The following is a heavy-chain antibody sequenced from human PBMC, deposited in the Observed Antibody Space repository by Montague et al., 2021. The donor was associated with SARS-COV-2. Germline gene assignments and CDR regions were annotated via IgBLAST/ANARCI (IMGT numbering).Heavy chain of an antibody. Sequence: SLRLSCAASGFTFPRYWMGWVRQAPGKGLEWVANVNPDGSGKLHVDSVKGRFTISRDNAKNSLFLQMNTLRDEDTAVYYCVRNGAHADYWGQGTQVTVSS. CDR3: VRNGAHADY. D-gene: IGHD4-17*01. CDR1: GFTFPRYW. J-gene: IGHJ4*02. CDR2: VNPDGSGK. V-gene: IGHV3-7*01.